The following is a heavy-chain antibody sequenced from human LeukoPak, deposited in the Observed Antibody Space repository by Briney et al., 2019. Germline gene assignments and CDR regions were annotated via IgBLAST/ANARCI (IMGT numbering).Heavy chain of an antibody. J-gene: IGHJ3*02. CDR3: ARGGHDYYDRSGYYYMSAFDI. D-gene: IGHD3-22*01. CDR2: IWYDGTNR. Sequence: GGTLRLSCAASGFTLSSYGIHWVRQAPGKGLEWVAVIWYDGTNRYYVDSVRGRFTISRDNSKNTLYLQMNSLRAEDTAVYYCARGGHDYYDRSGYYYMSAFDIWGQGTMVTVSS. V-gene: IGHV3-33*01. CDR1: GFTLSSYG.